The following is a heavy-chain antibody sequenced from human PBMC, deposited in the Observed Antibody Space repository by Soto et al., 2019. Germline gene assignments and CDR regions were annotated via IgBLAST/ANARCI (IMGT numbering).Heavy chain of an antibody. CDR3: AKGRKPLKNAFDI. CDR2: ISGSGGST. J-gene: IGHJ3*02. CDR1: GFTLSSYA. V-gene: IGHV3-23*01. Sequence: GSLRLSCAASGFTLSSYAMSWVRQAPGKGLEWVSAISGSGGSTYYADSVKGRFTISRDNSKNTLYLQMNSLRAEDTAVYYCAKGRKPLKNAFDIWGQGXMVTVSS.